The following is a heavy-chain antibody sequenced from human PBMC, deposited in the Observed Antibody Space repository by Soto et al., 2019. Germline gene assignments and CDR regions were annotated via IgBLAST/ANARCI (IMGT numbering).Heavy chain of an antibody. D-gene: IGHD3-22*01. V-gene: IGHV3-33*01. CDR3: ARDVNSYYDSSGYVPEFDY. CDR2: IWYDGSNK. J-gene: IGHJ4*02. Sequence: PGGSLRLSCAASGFTFSSYGMHWVRQAPGKGLEWVAVIWYDGSNKYYADSVKGRFTISRDNSKNTLYLQMNSLRAEDTAVYYCARDVNSYYDSSGYVPEFDYWGQGTLVTVSS. CDR1: GFTFSSYG.